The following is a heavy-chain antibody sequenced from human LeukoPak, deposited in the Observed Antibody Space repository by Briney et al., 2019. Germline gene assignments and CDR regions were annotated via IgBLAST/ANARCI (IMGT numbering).Heavy chain of an antibody. CDR3: ARGPSGYSSGWFDY. J-gene: IGHJ4*02. V-gene: IGHV4-39*07. CDR2: IYYSGST. CDR1: GGSISSSSYY. D-gene: IGHD6-19*01. Sequence: PSETLSLTCTVSGGSISSSSYYWGWIRQPPGKGLEWIGSIYYSGSTYYNPSLKSRVTISVDTSKNQFSLKLSSVTAADTAVYYCARGPSGYSSGWFDYWGQGTLATVSS.